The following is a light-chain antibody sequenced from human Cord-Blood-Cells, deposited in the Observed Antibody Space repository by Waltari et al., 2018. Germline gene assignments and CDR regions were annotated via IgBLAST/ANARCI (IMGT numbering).Light chain of an antibody. CDR1: QSVSRSY. CDR2: GAS. V-gene: IGKV3-20*01. J-gene: IGKJ1*01. CDR3: QQYGSSPRT. Sequence: EIVLPQSPGTLSLSPGERATLSCRASQSVSRSYLAWYQQKPGQASRLPIYGASSRATGIPDRFSGSGSGTDFTLTISRLEPEDFAVYYCQQYGSSPRTFGQGTKVEIK.